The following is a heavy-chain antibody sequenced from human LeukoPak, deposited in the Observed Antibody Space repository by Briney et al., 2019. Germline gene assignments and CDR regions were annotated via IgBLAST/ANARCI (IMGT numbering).Heavy chain of an antibody. CDR1: GGSFSGYY. CDR2: INHSGST. Sequence: SETPSLTRAVYGGSFSGYYWSWIRQPPGKGLEWIGEINHSGSTNYNPSLKSRVTISVDTSKNQFSLKLSSVTAADTAVYYCAREDYGGNSEYFQHWGQGTLVTVSS. CDR3: AREDYGGNSEYFQH. V-gene: IGHV4-34*01. J-gene: IGHJ1*01. D-gene: IGHD4-23*01.